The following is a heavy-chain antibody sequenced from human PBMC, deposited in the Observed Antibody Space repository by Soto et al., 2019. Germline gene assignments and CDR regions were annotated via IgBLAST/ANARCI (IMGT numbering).Heavy chain of an antibody. Sequence: GGSLRLSCAASGFTVSSNYMSWVRQAPGKGLEWVSVIYSGGSTYYADSVKGRFTISRDNSKNTLYLQMNSLRAEDTAVYYCARERSEPYFDYWGQGTLVTVSS. J-gene: IGHJ4*02. CDR3: ARERSEPYFDY. CDR1: GFTVSSNY. CDR2: IYSGGST. V-gene: IGHV3-66*01.